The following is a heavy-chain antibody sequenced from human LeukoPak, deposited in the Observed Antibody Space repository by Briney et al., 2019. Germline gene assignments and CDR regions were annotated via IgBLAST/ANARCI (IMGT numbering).Heavy chain of an antibody. D-gene: IGHD3-9*01. Sequence: SETLSLTCTVSGGSISSYYWSWIRQPPGKGLEWIGYIYYSGSTYYNPSLKSRVTISVDTSKNQFSLKLSSVTAADTAVYYCARDSRERYFDWLPTFDYWGQGTLVTVSS. CDR2: IYYSGST. CDR1: GGSISSYY. J-gene: IGHJ4*02. CDR3: ARDSRERYFDWLPTFDY. V-gene: IGHV4-59*12.